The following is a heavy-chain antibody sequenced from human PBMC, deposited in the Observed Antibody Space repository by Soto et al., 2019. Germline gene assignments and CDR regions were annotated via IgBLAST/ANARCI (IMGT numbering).Heavy chain of an antibody. CDR3: AKDRSSSSNADSGYFDY. Sequence: EVQLLESGGGLVQPGGSLRLSCAASGFTFSSYAMSWVRQAPGKGLEWVSAISGSGGSTYYADSVKGRFTISRDNSKNTLYLQMNSLRAEDTAVYYCAKDRSSSSNADSGYFDYWGQGTLVTVSS. D-gene: IGHD6-6*01. CDR1: GFTFSSYA. V-gene: IGHV3-23*01. J-gene: IGHJ4*02. CDR2: ISGSGGST.